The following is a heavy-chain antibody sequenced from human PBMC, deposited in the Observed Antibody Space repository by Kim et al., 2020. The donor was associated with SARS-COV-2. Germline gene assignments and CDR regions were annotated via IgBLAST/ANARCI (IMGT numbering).Heavy chain of an antibody. V-gene: IGHV3-48*03. Sequence: GGSLRRSCAASGFTFSSYEMNWVRQAPGKGLEWVSYISSSGSTIYYADSVKGRFTISRDNAKNSLYLQMNSLRAEDTAVYYCARAGDYYDSSGKSKNDAFDIWGQGTMVTVSS. J-gene: IGHJ3*02. CDR1: GFTFSSYE. CDR2: ISSSGSTI. D-gene: IGHD3-22*01. CDR3: ARAGDYYDSSGKSKNDAFDI.